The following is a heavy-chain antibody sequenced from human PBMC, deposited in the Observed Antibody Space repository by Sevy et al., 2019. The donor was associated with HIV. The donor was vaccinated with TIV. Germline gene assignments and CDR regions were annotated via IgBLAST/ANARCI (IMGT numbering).Heavy chain of an antibody. V-gene: IGHV3-30*18. J-gene: IGHJ4*02. Sequence: GGSLRLSCAASGFTFSSHGMHWVRQAPDKGLEWVAIISYDGSQKYYADSIKDRFTISRDNSKNTLYLQMNSLRPEDTAIYYCAKEGMASGPRLLCVAELLYHFDFWGQGTLVTVSS. CDR3: AKEGMASGPRLLCVAELLYHFDF. CDR2: ISYDGSQK. D-gene: IGHD3-3*01. CDR1: GFTFSSHG.